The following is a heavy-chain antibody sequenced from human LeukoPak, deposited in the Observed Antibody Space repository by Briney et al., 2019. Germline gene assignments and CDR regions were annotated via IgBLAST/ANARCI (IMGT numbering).Heavy chain of an antibody. CDR2: IIPIFGTA. Sequence: SVKVSCKASGGTFSSYAISWVRQAPGQGLEWMGGIIPIFGTANYAQKFQGRVTIAADESTSTAYMELSSLRSEDTAVYYCARVGDSSGYYLYYFDYWGQGTLVTVSS. V-gene: IGHV1-69*13. CDR1: GGTFSSYA. CDR3: ARVGDSSGYYLYYFDY. J-gene: IGHJ4*02. D-gene: IGHD3-22*01.